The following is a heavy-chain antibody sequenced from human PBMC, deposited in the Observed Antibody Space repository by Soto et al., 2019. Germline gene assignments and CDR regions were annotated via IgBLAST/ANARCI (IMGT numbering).Heavy chain of an antibody. CDR3: ARDNSSSWYGQTNWFDP. CDR1: GFTFSSYG. CDR2: IWYDGSNK. J-gene: IGHJ5*02. D-gene: IGHD6-13*01. Sequence: QVQLVESGGGVVQPGRSLRLSCAASGFTFSSYGMHWVRQAPGKGLEWVAVIWYDGSNKYYADSVKGRFTISRDNSKNTLYLQMNSLRAEDTAVYHCARDNSSSWYGQTNWFDPWGQGTLVTVSS. V-gene: IGHV3-33*01.